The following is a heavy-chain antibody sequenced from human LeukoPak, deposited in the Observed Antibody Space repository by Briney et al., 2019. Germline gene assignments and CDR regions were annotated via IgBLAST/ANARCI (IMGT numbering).Heavy chain of an antibody. J-gene: IGHJ4*02. D-gene: IGHD1-26*01. Sequence: GGSLRLSCAASGFTFKTHAMSWVRQAPGKGLVWVSRINEDGSTTNYADSVKGRFTISRDNAKNTLYLQMNSLRAEDTAVYYCARDLGGRSGYWGQGTLVTVSS. CDR1: GFTFKTHA. CDR3: ARDLGGRSGY. V-gene: IGHV3-74*01. CDR2: INEDGSTT.